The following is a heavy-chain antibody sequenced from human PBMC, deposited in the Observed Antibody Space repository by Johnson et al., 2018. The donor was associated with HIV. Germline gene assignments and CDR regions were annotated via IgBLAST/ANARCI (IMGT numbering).Heavy chain of an antibody. V-gene: IGHV3-30*02. CDR2: IRYDGSNK. CDR3: AKPSTESAFDS. CDR1: GFTFSSYG. D-gene: IGHD1-1*01. J-gene: IGHJ3*02. Sequence: VQLVESGGGVVQPGGSLRLSCAASGFTFSSYGMHWVRQAPGKGLEWVAFIRYDGSNKYYADSVKGRFTIYRDNSKNTLYLQMNSLRAEDTAVYYCAKPSTESAFDSWGQGTMVTVSS.